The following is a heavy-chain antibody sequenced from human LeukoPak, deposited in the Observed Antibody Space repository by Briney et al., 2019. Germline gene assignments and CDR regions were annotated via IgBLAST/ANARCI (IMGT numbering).Heavy chain of an antibody. D-gene: IGHD3-22*01. Sequence: ASVKVSCKASGYTFTSYDINWVRQAPGQGLEWMGWMNPNSGNTGYAQKFQGRVTMTRNTSISTAYMELSSLRSEDTAVYYCARIHDYYDSSGYFIWGQGTLVTVSS. V-gene: IGHV1-8*01. J-gene: IGHJ4*02. CDR3: ARIHDYYDSSGYFI. CDR1: GYTFTSYD. CDR2: MNPNSGNT.